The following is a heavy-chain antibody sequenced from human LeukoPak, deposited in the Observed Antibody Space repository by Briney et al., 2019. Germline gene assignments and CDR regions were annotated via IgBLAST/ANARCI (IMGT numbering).Heavy chain of an antibody. Sequence: ASVKVSCKASGYTFTGYYMHWVRQAAGQGLEWMGWINPNSGGTNYAQKFQGRVTMTRDTSISTAYMELSGLRSDDTGVYYCASGCSSTSSYGDYFEYWCQGTLVKVSS. D-gene: IGHD2-2*01. CDR1: GYTFTGYY. J-gene: IGHJ4*02. CDR2: INPNSGGT. CDR3: ASGCSSTSSYGDYFEY. V-gene: IGHV1-2*02.